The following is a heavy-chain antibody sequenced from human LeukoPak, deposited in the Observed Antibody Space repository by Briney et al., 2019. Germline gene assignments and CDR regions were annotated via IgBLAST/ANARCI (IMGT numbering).Heavy chain of an antibody. CDR1: GXSVDSGSSY. J-gene: IGHJ4*02. Sequence: PSETLSLTFTVSGXSVDSGSSYWSWIRQPPGKGLEWIGYIYYSGSTNYNPSLKSRVTISVDSSKNQFSLKLTSVTAADTAVYYCARANILTGYYHFDYWGQGTLVTVSS. D-gene: IGHD3-9*01. CDR3: ARANILTGYYHFDY. CDR2: IYYSGST. V-gene: IGHV4-61*01.